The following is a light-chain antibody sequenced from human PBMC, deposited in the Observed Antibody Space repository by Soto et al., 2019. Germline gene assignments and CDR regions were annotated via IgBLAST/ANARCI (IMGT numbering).Light chain of an antibody. J-gene: IGKJ1*01. Sequence: EVVLTQSPATLSVSPGERATLSCRASQSVSSNLAWYQQKPGQAPRLFIYDASSRATGISDRFSGSGSGTDFTLTISRLEPEDFAVYYCQQYGSSPWTFGQGTKVDI. V-gene: IGKV3-20*01. CDR2: DAS. CDR3: QQYGSSPWT. CDR1: QSVSSN.